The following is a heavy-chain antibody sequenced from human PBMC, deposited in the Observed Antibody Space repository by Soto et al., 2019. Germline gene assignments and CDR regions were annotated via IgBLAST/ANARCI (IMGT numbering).Heavy chain of an antibody. J-gene: IGHJ6*02. CDR2: IIPRSATA. V-gene: IGHV1-69*14. CDR1: GDTFSTYT. D-gene: IGHD3-3*02. Sequence: QVQLVQSGAEVKKPGSSVKVSCKASGDTFSTYTITWMRQAPGQGLEWMGGIIPRSATANYAQKFQGTVKTTPEKSTNTAYMELSSLRSEDTAVYYCAREGLVLVPTTVNSDYYYYAMDVWGQGTTVTVSS. CDR3: AREGLVLVPTTVNSDYYYYAMDV.